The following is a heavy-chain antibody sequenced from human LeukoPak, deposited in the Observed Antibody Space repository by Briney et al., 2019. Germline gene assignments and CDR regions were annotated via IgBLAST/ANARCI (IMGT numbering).Heavy chain of an antibody. V-gene: IGHV4-34*01. CDR1: GGSFSGYY. D-gene: IGHD2-15*01. CDR2: INHSGST. J-gene: IGHJ3*01. CDR3: ARDYSDAFDV. Sequence: SETLSLTCAVYGGSFSGYYWSWIRQPPGKGLEWIGEINHSGSTNYNPSLKSRVTISVDTSKNQFSLKLSSVTAADTAVYYCARDYSDAFDVWGQGTMVTVSS.